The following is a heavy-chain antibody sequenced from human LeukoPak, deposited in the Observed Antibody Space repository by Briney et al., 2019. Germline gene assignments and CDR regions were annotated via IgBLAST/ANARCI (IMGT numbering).Heavy chain of an antibody. J-gene: IGHJ4*02. V-gene: IGHV3-23*01. CDR2: ISGSGGST. CDR1: GFTFSSYA. Sequence: GGSLRLSCAASGFTFSSYAMSWVRQAPGKGLEWVSAISGSGGSTYYADSVKGRFTISRDNSKNTLYLQMNSLRAEDTAVYYCATFENYHSYYFDYWGRGTLVTVSS. CDR3: ATFENYHSYYFDY. D-gene: IGHD5-24*01.